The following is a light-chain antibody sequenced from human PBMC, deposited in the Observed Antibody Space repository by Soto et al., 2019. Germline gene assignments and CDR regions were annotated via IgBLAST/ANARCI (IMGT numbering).Light chain of an antibody. CDR3: QQRSNSIT. Sequence: ELVLTQSPATLSFSPGETATLSCRASQSVGSQLAWFQQRPGQAPRLLIYDASNRACGIPARFSGSGSGADFTLTISSLEPEDFAVYCCQQRSNSITFGQGTGLENK. J-gene: IGKJ5*01. CDR1: QSVGSQ. CDR2: DAS. V-gene: IGKV3-11*01.